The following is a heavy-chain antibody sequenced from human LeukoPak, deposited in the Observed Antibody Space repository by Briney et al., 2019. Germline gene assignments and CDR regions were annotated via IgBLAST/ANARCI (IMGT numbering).Heavy chain of an antibody. Sequence: SETLSLTCAVYGGSFSGYYWSWIRQPPGKGLEWIGSIYYSGSTYYNPSLKSRVTISVDTSKNQFSLKLSSVTAADTAVYYCARYYGSGSYSVGYWGQGTLVTVSS. CDR1: GGSFSGYY. V-gene: IGHV4-34*01. J-gene: IGHJ4*02. CDR2: IYYSGST. CDR3: ARYYGSGSYSVGY. D-gene: IGHD3-10*01.